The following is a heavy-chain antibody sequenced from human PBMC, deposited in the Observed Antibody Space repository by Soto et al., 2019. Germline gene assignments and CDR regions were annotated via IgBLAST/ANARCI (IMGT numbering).Heavy chain of an antibody. CDR2: IYPGDSDT. D-gene: IGHD2-2*01. J-gene: IGHJ4*02. Sequence: GESLKISCKGSGYTFTTYWIGWVRQMPGKGLEWMGVIYPGDSDTIYSPSFQGQVTLSADKSISTAYLQWRSLQASDTAMYYCVRRPGCSTTTCYRELDYWGQGTMVTVSS. CDR3: VRRPGCSTTTCYRELDY. CDR1: GYTFTTYW. V-gene: IGHV5-51*01.